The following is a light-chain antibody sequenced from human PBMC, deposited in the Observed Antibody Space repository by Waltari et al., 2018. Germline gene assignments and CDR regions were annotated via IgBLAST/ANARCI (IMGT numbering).Light chain of an antibody. Sequence: DIQMTQSPSSLSASVGDRVTITCRASQGISNSLAWYQQKPGKAPKLLLYAASRLESGVPSRFSGSGSGTDYTLTISSLRPEDFATYYCQQYYSTPPLTFGGGTKVEIK. CDR2: AAS. CDR1: QGISNS. V-gene: IGKV1-NL1*01. J-gene: IGKJ4*01. CDR3: QQYYSTPPLT.